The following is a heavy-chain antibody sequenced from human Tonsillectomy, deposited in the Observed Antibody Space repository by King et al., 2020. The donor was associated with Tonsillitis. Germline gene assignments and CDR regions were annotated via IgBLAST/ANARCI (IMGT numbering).Heavy chain of an antibody. CDR1: GGSFSGYY. CDR3: ARDTNYGDLMIDY. V-gene: IGHV4-34*01. J-gene: IGHJ4*02. CDR2: INHSGST. Sequence: VQLQQWGAGLLKPSETLSLTCAVYGGSFSGYYWSWIRQPPGKGLEWIGEINHSGSTNYNPSLKSRVTISVDTSKNQFSLKLSSVTAADTAVYYCARDTNYGDLMIDYWGQGTLVTVSS. D-gene: IGHD4-17*01.